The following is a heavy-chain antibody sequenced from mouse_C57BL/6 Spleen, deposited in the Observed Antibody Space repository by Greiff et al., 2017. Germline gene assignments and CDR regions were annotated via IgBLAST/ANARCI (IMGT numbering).Heavy chain of an antibody. J-gene: IGHJ1*03. CDR1: GYTFTEYT. Sequence: QVQLQQSGAELVKPGASVKLSCKASGYTFTEYTIHWVKQRSGQGLEWIGWFYPGSGSIKYNEKFKDKATLTADKSSSTVYMERSRLTSEDSAVYFCARHEERYYCRSWYFDVWGTGTTVTVSS. V-gene: IGHV1-62-2*01. CDR3: ARHEERYYCRSWYFDV. D-gene: IGHD1-1*01. CDR2: FYPGSGSI.